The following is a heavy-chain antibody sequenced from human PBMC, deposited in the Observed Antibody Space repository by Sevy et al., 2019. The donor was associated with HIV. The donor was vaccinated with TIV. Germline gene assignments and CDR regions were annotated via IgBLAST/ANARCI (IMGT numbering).Heavy chain of an antibody. CDR1: GFTVSSNY. Sequence: GGSLRLSCAASGFTVSSNYMSWVRQAPGKGLEWVSVIYSGGSTYYADSVKGRFTISRDNSKNTLYLQMNSLRAEDTAVYYCVRAASSWADAFDIWGQGTMVTVSS. CDR3: VRAASSWADAFDI. J-gene: IGHJ3*02. D-gene: IGHD6-13*01. CDR2: IYSGGST. V-gene: IGHV3-53*01.